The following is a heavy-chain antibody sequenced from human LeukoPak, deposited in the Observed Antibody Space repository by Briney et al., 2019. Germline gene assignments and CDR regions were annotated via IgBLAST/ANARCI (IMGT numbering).Heavy chain of an antibody. CDR3: SGSGYSSGRGY. D-gene: IGHD6-19*01. CDR1: GFTFNSYW. V-gene: IGHV3-7*01. CDR2: IKVDGSEK. J-gene: IGHJ4*02. Sequence: GGSLRPSCAASGFTFNSYWMSWVRQAPGKGLEWVANIKVDGSEKYYVDSVKGRFTISRDNAKNSLYLQMNSLRAEDTALYYCSGSGYSSGRGYWGQGTQVTVSS.